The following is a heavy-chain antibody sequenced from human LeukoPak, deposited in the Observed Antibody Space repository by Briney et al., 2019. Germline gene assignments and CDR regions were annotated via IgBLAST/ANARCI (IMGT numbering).Heavy chain of an antibody. D-gene: IGHD2-15*01. CDR2: INHSGST. CDR3: ARGPIRRSGGSCYSRNYYYGMDV. CDR1: GGSFSGYY. J-gene: IGHJ6*02. V-gene: IGHV4-34*01. Sequence: PSETLSLTCAVYGGSFSGYYWSWIRQPPGKGLEWIGEINHSGSTNYNPSLKSRVTISVDTSKNQFSLKLSSVTAADTAVYYCARGPIRRSGGSCYSRNYYYGMDVWGQGTTVTVSS.